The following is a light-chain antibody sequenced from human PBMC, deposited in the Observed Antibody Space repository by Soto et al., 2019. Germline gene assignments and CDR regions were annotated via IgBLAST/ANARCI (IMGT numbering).Light chain of an antibody. J-gene: IGLJ2*01. CDR2: EVS. V-gene: IGLV2-14*01. CDR1: SSDVGGYNY. Sequence: QSALTQPASVSGSPGQSITISCTGTSSDVGGYNYVSWYQQHLGKAPKLMIYEVSNRPSGVSNRFSDSKSGNTASLTISGLHAEDEADYYCSSYTSSSTLVVFGGGTKLTVL. CDR3: SSYTSSSTLVV.